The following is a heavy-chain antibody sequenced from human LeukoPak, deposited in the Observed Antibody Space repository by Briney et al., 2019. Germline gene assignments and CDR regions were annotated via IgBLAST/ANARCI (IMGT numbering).Heavy chain of an antibody. D-gene: IGHD6-13*01. Sequence: GGSLRLSCAASGFTFSGSAMHWVRQASGKGLEWVGRIRSKANSYATAYAASVKGRFTISRDDSKNTAYLQMNSLKTEDTAVYYCTAQSSSSSWLNTFDYWGQGTLVTASS. CDR3: TAQSSSSSWLNTFDY. CDR1: GFTFSGSA. CDR2: IRSKANSYAT. J-gene: IGHJ4*02. V-gene: IGHV3-73*01.